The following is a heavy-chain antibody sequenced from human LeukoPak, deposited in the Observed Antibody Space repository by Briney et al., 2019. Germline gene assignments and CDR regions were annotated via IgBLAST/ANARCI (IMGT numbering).Heavy chain of an antibody. D-gene: IGHD3-10*01. CDR1: GYTFTGYY. Sequence: GASVKVSCKASGYTFTGYYMHWVRQAPGQGLEWMGWINPNSGGTNYAQKFQGWVTMTRDTSISTAYMELSRLRSDDTAVYYCARGSRLLSIEAFDIWGQGTMVTVSS. CDR3: ARGSRLLSIEAFDI. CDR2: INPNSGGT. J-gene: IGHJ3*02. V-gene: IGHV1-2*04.